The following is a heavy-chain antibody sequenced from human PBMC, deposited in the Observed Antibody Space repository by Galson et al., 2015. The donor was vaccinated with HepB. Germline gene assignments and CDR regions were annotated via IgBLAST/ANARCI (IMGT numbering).Heavy chain of an antibody. CDR3: ARDAKGDFWSGYYPTPLTYYYGMDV. V-gene: IGHV3-33*01. CDR1: GFTFSSYG. D-gene: IGHD3-3*01. Sequence: SLRLSCAASGFTFSSYGMHWVRQAPGKGLEWVAVIWYDGSNRYYADSVKGRFTISRDNSKNTLYLQMNSLRAEDTAVYYCARDAKGDFWSGYYPTPLTYYYGMDVWGQGTTVTVSS. CDR2: IWYDGSNR. J-gene: IGHJ6*02.